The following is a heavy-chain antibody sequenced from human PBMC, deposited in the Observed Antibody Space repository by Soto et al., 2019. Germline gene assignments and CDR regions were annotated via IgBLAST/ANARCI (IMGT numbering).Heavy chain of an antibody. J-gene: IGHJ4*02. V-gene: IGHV1-3*01. CDR2: INAGNGNT. D-gene: IGHD5-12*01. CDR1: GYTFTSYA. Sequence: QVQLVQSGAEVKKPGASVKVSCKASGYTFTSYAIHWVRQAPGQRLEWMGWINAGNGNTKYLQKFQGRVTLARDTSASTAYMELSSLRSEDTAVYYCARNIVATGYFDYWGQGTLVTVSS. CDR3: ARNIVATGYFDY.